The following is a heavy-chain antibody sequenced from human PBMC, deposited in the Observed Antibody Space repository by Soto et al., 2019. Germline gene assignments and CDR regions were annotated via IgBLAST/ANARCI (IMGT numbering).Heavy chain of an antibody. D-gene: IGHD3-22*01. Sequence: EVQLVESGGGLVQPGGSLRLSCAASGFTFSSCWMSWVRQAPGKGLEWVANIKQDESEKYYVDSVKGRFTMSRDNAENSLYMEMNSLRAVDTAVYYCAGGSGYYYPNAFDIRGQGTMVSVSS. CDR2: IKQDESEK. CDR1: GFTFSSCW. J-gene: IGHJ3*02. V-gene: IGHV3-7*03. CDR3: AGGSGYYYPNAFDI.